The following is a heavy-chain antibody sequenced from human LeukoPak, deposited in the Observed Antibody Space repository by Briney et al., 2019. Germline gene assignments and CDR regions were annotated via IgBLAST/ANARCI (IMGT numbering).Heavy chain of an antibody. CDR1: GGSISSSSYY. D-gene: IGHD2-2*01. CDR2: IYYSGST. J-gene: IGHJ5*02. CDR3: ARDPYCSSTSCYDNWFDP. V-gene: IGHV4-39*07. Sequence: SETLSLTCTVSGGSISSSSYYWGWIRQPPGKGLEWIGSIYYSGSTYYNPSLKSRVTISVDTSKNQFSLKLSSVAAADTAVYYCARDPYCSSTSCYDNWFDPWGQGTLVTVPS.